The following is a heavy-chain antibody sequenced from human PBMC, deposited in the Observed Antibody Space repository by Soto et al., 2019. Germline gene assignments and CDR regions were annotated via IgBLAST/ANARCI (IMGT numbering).Heavy chain of an antibody. V-gene: IGHV3-23*01. CDR1: GFSFSSYA. CDR3: AKDRERDAWYEDY. CDR2: ISGSDGST. Sequence: GALLLSCLASGFSFSSYAMSWVRQAPGKGLEWVSVISGSDGSTYYADSVKVRFTISRDNSKSTLYLQMNSLRAEDTAVYYCAKDRERDAWYEDYWGQGTLVTVYS. D-gene: IGHD6-13*01. J-gene: IGHJ4*02.